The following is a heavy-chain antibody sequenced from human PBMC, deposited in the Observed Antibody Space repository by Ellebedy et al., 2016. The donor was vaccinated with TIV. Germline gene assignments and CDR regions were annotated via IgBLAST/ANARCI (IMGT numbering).Heavy chain of an antibody. V-gene: IGHV4-59*01. D-gene: IGHD4-23*01. J-gene: IGHJ4*02. CDR2: IDYSGDT. Sequence: SETLSLXXSLSGDSINTKYWNWVRQPPGKGLEWIGYIDYSGDTNYNPTFKSRVTISADTSKNQFSLRLNSVTAADTAVYSCVTGVGWQPDYWGQGTLVTVSS. CDR3: VTGVGWQPDY. CDR1: GDSINTKY.